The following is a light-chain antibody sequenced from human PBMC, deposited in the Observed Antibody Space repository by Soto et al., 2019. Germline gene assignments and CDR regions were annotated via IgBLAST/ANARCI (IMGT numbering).Light chain of an antibody. CDR1: ESLSTY. J-gene: IGKJ2*01. CDR2: GAS. V-gene: IGKV3-15*01. Sequence: EIVMTQSPATLSVSPGERVTLSCRASESLSTYLALYQQKPGQAPRLLLYGASTKATGIPARFSGSGSATDFTLTISSLQSEDFAVYYCQSYNDWPFTFGQGTKLE. CDR3: QSYNDWPFT.